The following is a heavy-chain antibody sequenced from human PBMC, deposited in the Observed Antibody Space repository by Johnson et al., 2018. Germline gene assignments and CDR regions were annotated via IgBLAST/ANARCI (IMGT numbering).Heavy chain of an antibody. Sequence: VQLVESGGGVVQPGRSLRLSCAASGFSFSNYGMHWVRQAPGKGLEWVAVIWYDGSNKYYADSVKGRFTISRDNSKTTLYLQMNSLRAEDTAVYYFARDWVVVAATDAFDIWGQGTMVTVSS. J-gene: IGHJ3*02. CDR3: ARDWVVVAATDAFDI. D-gene: IGHD2-15*01. V-gene: IGHV3-33*01. CDR2: IWYDGSNK. CDR1: GFSFSNYG.